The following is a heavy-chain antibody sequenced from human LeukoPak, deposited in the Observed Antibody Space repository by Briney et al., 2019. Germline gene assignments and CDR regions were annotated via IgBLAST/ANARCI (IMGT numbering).Heavy chain of an antibody. CDR3: AKSSWSVTPGYFDY. D-gene: IGHD4-17*01. J-gene: IGHJ4*02. V-gene: IGHV3-23*01. Sequence: PGGSLRLSSAASGFTFSSYAMSWVRQTPGKGLEWVSTISGSGGSTYYADSVKGRFTISRDNSKNTLYLQMNSLRAEDTAIYYCAKSSWSVTPGYFDYWGQGTLVTVSS. CDR1: GFTFSSYA. CDR2: ISGSGGST.